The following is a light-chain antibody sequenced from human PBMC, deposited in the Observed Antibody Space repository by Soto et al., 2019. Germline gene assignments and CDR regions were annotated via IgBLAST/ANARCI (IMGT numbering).Light chain of an antibody. J-gene: IGKJ4*01. Sequence: EIVFTQAPATLSLSPGERATLSCGASQTVSSSYLAWYQQKPGLAPRLLIYDASSRATGIPDRFSGSGSGTDFTLTISRLEPEDFAVHYCQQYSTSPTLGGGTKVDIK. V-gene: IGKV3D-20*01. CDR2: DAS. CDR3: QQYSTSPT. CDR1: QTVSSSY.